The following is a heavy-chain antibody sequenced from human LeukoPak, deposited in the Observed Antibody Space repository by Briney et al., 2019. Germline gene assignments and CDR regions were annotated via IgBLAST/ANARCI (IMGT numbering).Heavy chain of an antibody. J-gene: IGHJ4*02. V-gene: IGHV4-59*01. D-gene: IGHD4-23*01. CDR1: GGSISSYY. Sequence: SETLSLTCTVSGGSISSYYWSWLRQPPGKGLEWIGYLYNTRNTYYNPSLKSRVTISVDTSKNQFSLKVSSVTAADTAVCYCAREKNGNEPFDYWGQGTLVTVSS. CDR2: LYNTRNT. CDR3: AREKNGNEPFDY.